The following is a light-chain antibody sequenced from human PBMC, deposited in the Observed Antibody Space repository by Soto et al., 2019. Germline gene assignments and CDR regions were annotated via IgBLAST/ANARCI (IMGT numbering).Light chain of an antibody. J-gene: IGKJ5*01. V-gene: IGKV3-15*01. CDR1: QSISDT. Sequence: EIVMTQSPATLSVSSGGRATLSCRASQSISDTLAWYQQKPGQAPRLLIHGASTRATGFPARFSGSGSGTDFTLTISSLQSEDFAVYYCQQYHNWPITFGQGTRLEIK. CDR3: QQYHNWPIT. CDR2: GAS.